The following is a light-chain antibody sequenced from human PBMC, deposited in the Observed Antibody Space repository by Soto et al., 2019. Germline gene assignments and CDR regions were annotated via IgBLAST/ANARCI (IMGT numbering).Light chain of an antibody. Sequence: DIQMTQSPSTLSESVGDRVTITCRASQSISSWLAWYQQKPGKAPNLLIYKASPLGSGVPSRFSGGGSGKEFTLTIISLQHDDFAAYYCQQHSSSSPWTFGQGTKLEIK. J-gene: IGKJ2*01. CDR1: QSISSW. CDR3: QQHSSSSPWT. V-gene: IGKV1-5*03. CDR2: KAS.